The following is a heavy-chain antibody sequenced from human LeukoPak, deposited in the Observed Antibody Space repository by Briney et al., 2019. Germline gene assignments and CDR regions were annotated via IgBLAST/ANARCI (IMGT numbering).Heavy chain of an antibody. V-gene: IGHV3-23*01. J-gene: IGHJ5*02. CDR1: GFTFSSYA. Sequence: GGSLRLSCAASGFTFSSYAMSWVRQAPGKGLEWVSAISGSGGSTYYADSVKGRFTTSRDNSKNTLYLQMNSLRAEDTAVYYCAKDIAVAGINWFDPWGQGTLVTVSS. D-gene: IGHD6-19*01. CDR3: AKDIAVAGINWFDP. CDR2: ISGSGGST.